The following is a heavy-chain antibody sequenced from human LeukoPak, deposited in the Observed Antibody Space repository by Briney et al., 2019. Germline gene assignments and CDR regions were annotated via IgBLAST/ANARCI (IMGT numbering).Heavy chain of an antibody. V-gene: IGHV4-59*08. CDR3: ARGYSRLSNWFDP. J-gene: IGHJ5*02. CDR2: IYYSGST. D-gene: IGHD6-13*01. CDR1: GGSISSYY. Sequence: PSETLSLTCTVSGGSISSYYWSWIRQPPGKGLEWIGYIYYSGSTNYNPSLKSRVTISVDTSKNQFSLKLSSVTAADTAVYYCARGYSRLSNWFDPWGQGTLVTVSS.